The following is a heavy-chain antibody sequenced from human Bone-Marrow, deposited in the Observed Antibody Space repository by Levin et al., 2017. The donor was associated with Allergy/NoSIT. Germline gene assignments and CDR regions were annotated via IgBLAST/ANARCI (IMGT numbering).Heavy chain of an antibody. J-gene: IGHJ2*01. D-gene: IGHD2-21*01. CDR2: IGTAGDT. V-gene: IGHV3-13*01. Sequence: GESLKISCAASGFTFSRYDMHWVRQLPGKGLQWVAAIGTAGDTYYPGSVKGRFTISRENAKNSLYLQMNNLRVGDTALYYCASSAIRDWYFHFWGRGTVVTVSS. CDR1: GFTFSRYD. CDR3: ASSAIRDWYFHF.